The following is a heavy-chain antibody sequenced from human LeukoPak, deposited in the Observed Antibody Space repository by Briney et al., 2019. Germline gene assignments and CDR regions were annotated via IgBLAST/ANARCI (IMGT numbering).Heavy chain of an antibody. CDR1: GW. CDR3: ARAAYSSTWYSRYFDL. D-gene: IGHD6-13*01. CDR2: INHDGSRT. Sequence: PGGSLRLSCAASGWMHWVRQAPGKGLVWVSGINHDGSRTFYADSVKGRFTISRDNAKNTVYLQMNSLRAGDTAVYYCARAAYSSTWYSRYFDLWGRGTLVTVSS. J-gene: IGHJ2*01. V-gene: IGHV3-74*01.